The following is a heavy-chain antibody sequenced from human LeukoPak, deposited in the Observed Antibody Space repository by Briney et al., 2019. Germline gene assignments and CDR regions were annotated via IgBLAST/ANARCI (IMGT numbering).Heavy chain of an antibody. V-gene: IGHV1-2*02. Sequence: ASVKVSCKASGYTFTGYYMHWVRQAPGQGLEWMGWINPNSGGTNYAQKFQGRVTMTRDTSISTAYMELSRLRSDDTAVYYCARGAGFSSSRRRNYFYGMDVWGQGTTVTVSS. CDR1: GYTFTGYY. D-gene: IGHD6-6*01. J-gene: IGHJ6*02. CDR3: ARGAGFSSSRRRNYFYGMDV. CDR2: INPNSGGT.